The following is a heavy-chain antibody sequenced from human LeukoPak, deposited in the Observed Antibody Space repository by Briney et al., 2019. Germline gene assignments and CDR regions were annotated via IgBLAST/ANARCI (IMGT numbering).Heavy chain of an antibody. V-gene: IGHV4-39*01. CDR3: ARHQGGHDAFDI. Sequence: PSETLSLTCTVSGGSISSSSYYWGWIRQPPGKGLEWIGSIYYSGSTYYNPSLKSRVTIPVDTSKNQFSLKLSSVTAADTAVYYCARHQGGHDAFDIWGQGTMVTVSS. CDR1: GGSISSSSYY. CDR2: IYYSGST. D-gene: IGHD3-16*01. J-gene: IGHJ3*02.